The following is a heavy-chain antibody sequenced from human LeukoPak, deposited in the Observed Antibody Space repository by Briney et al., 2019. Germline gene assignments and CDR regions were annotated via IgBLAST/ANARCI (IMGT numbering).Heavy chain of an antibody. Sequence: GGSLRLSCAASGFTFSSYAMSWVRQAPGKGLEWVSAISGGGGSTYYADSVKGRFTIPRDNSKNTLYLQMNSLRAEDTAVYYCAKDRIAVAGTSDYWGQGTLVTVSS. D-gene: IGHD6-19*01. CDR2: ISGGGGST. CDR1: GFTFSSYA. V-gene: IGHV3-23*01. J-gene: IGHJ4*02. CDR3: AKDRIAVAGTSDY.